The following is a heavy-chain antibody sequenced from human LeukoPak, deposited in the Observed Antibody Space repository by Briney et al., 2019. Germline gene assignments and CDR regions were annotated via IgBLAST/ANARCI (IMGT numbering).Heavy chain of an antibody. J-gene: IGHJ4*02. D-gene: IGHD5/OR15-5a*01. CDR2: IRNDRIT. V-gene: IGHV3-15*01. Sequence: GGSLRLSCVLSGLTFSDAWMSWVRQAPGKGLEWVGRIRNDRITDYAAPVQGRFSISRDNSKNTFYLQMNSLRTEDTGMYFCTSTSTIFTVDYCGQGTLVTVSS. CDR1: GLTFSDAW. CDR3: TSTSTIFTVDY.